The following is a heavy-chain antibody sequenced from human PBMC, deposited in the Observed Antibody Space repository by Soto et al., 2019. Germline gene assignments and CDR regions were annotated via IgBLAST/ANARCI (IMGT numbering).Heavy chain of an antibody. D-gene: IGHD5-12*01. CDR3: ARFRRDGYNYYFDY. J-gene: IGHJ4*02. Sequence: SVKVSCKASGGTFSSYTISWVRQAPGQGLEWMGRIIPILGIANYAQKFQGRVTITADKSTSTAYMELSSLRSEDTAVYYCARFRRDGYNYYFDYWGQGTLVTVSS. CDR2: IIPILGIA. V-gene: IGHV1-69*02. CDR1: GGTFSSYT.